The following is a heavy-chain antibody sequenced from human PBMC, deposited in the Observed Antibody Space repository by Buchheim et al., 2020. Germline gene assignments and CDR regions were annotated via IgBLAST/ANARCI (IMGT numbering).Heavy chain of an antibody. Sequence: QVQLQESGPGLVKPSQTLSLTCTVSGGSISSGSYYWSWIRQPAGKGLEWIGRIYTSGSTNYNPSLKSRVTISVDTSKNQFSLKLSSVTAADTAVYYCAREGNIVVVVAATGYFDYWGQGTL. D-gene: IGHD2-15*01. V-gene: IGHV4-61*02. J-gene: IGHJ4*02. CDR2: IYTSGST. CDR3: AREGNIVVVVAATGYFDY. CDR1: GGSISSGSYY.